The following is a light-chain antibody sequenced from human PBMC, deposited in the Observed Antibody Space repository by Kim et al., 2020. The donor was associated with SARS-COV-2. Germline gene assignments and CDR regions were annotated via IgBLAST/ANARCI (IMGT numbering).Light chain of an antibody. V-gene: IGKV1-33*01. CDR1: QDLSNN. J-gene: IGKJ4*01. Sequence: DIQMTQSPSSLSASVGDRVTMTCQASQDLSNNLNWYQHKPGKAPKLLIYDASDLETGVTSRFSGSGSGTHFTFTISSLQPEDIATYYCQQYDNLPLTFGGGTKVDIK. CDR2: DAS. CDR3: QQYDNLPLT.